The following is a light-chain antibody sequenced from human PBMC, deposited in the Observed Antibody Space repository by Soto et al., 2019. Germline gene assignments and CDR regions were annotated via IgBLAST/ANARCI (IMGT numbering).Light chain of an antibody. CDR1: QTVSSTY. CDR3: QQYSSLRT. Sequence: EVVLTQSPVTLSLSPGERATLSCRASQTVSSTYLAWYQQKPGQAPRLLIYGASSRATGIPDRFSGSGSGTDFTLTISRLEPEDFAVYYCQQYSSLRTFGQGTKVEIK. CDR2: GAS. J-gene: IGKJ1*01. V-gene: IGKV3-20*01.